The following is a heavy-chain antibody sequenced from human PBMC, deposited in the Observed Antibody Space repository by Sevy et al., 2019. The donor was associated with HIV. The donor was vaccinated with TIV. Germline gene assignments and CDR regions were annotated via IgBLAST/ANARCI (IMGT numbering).Heavy chain of an antibody. CDR3: AREGCTKPHDY. J-gene: IGHJ4*02. CDR2: LSFGCGKI. D-gene: IGHD2-8*01. CDR1: GFDFSIYS. Sequence: GGCLRLYCAASGFDFSIYSMSWVRQAPGKGLEWVSTLSFGCGKINYADSVKGRFTISRDNSKSSVYLQMNNMRVEDTAVYYCAREGCTKPHDYWGQGTLVTVSS. V-gene: IGHV3-23*01.